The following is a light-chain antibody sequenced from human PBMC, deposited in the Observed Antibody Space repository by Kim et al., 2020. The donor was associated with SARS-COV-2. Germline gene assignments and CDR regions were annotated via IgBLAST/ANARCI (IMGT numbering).Light chain of an antibody. CDR3: QTWGTGGV. CDR2: LTGDGRH. V-gene: IGLV4-69*01. Sequence: QPALTQSPSASASLGASVNLTCTLNSGQNSYAIAWHQQQPGKGPRYLMRLTGDGRHNRGDGIPDRFSGSSSGAERYLTISSVQPEDEADYYCQTWGTGGVFGGGTQLTVL. J-gene: IGLJ3*02. CDR1: SGQNSYA.